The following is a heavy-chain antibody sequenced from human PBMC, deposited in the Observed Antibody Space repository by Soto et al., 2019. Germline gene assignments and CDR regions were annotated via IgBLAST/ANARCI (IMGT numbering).Heavy chain of an antibody. D-gene: IGHD5-12*01. Sequence: ASVKVSCKASGFTFTSSAVQWVRQARGQRLEWIGWIVVGSGNTNYAQKFQERVTITRDMSTSTAYMELSSLRSEDTAVYYCAAVGLGYVYSGYRGGQSFDYWGQGTLVTVSS. CDR3: AAVGLGYVYSGYRGGQSFDY. V-gene: IGHV1-58*01. J-gene: IGHJ4*02. CDR1: GFTFTSSA. CDR2: IVVGSGNT.